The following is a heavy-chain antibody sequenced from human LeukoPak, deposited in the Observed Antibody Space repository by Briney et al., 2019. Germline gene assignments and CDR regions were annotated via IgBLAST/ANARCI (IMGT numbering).Heavy chain of an antibody. V-gene: IGHV1-18*04. D-gene: IGHD3-10*01. Sequence: GASVKVSCKASGYTFTSYGISWVRQAPGQGLEWMGWISAYNGNTNYAQKLKGRVTMTTDTSTSTAYMELRSLRSDDTAVYFCARSGSGDVLLWFGELFYFDYWGQGTLVTVSS. J-gene: IGHJ4*02. CDR3: ARSGSGDVLLWFGELFYFDY. CDR1: GYTFTSYG. CDR2: ISAYNGNT.